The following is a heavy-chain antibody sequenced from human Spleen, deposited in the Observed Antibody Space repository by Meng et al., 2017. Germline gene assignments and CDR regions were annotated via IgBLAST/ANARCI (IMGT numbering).Heavy chain of an antibody. CDR1: GYTFTSYD. J-gene: IGHJ4*02. CDR2: MNPNSGNT. Sequence: ASVKVSCKASGYTFTSYDINWVRQATGQGLEWMGWMNPNSGNTGYAQKFQGRVTITRNTSTSTAYMELSSLRSEDTAVYYCARIRRSSGWYSLGYWGQGTLVTVSS. D-gene: IGHD6-19*01. CDR3: ARIRRSSGWYSLGY. V-gene: IGHV1-8*03.